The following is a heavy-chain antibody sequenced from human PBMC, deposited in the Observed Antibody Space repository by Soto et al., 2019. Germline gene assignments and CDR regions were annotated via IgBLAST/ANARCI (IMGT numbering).Heavy chain of an antibody. CDR1: GGPMRSVGYY. Sequence: QVQLQESGPGLGKPSQPLSLTGIVFGGPMRSVGYYWSWIRKRPGKGLEGIGYLYYRGSTSYNPSLNIRVTISVDTTKNQFSLKLSSVTATDTAVYSCAREPRAWGQGTLVTVSS. J-gene: IGHJ5*02. CDR2: LYYRGST. CDR3: AREPRA. V-gene: IGHV4-31*03.